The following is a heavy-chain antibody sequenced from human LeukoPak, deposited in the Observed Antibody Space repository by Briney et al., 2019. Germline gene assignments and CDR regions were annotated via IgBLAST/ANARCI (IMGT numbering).Heavy chain of an antibody. J-gene: IGHJ4*02. D-gene: IGHD3-22*01. Sequence: SETLSLTCAVYGGSFSGYYWSWIRQPPGKGLEWIGEINHSGSTNYNPSLKSRVTISVDTSKNQFSLKLSSVTAADTAVYYCASLASGYYYFDYWGQGTLVTVSS. CDR1: GGSFSGYY. CDR2: INHSGST. V-gene: IGHV4-34*01. CDR3: ASLASGYYYFDY.